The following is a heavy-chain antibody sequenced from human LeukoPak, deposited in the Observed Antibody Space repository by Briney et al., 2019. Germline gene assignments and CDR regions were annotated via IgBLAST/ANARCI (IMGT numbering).Heavy chain of an antibody. Sequence: SETLSLTCTVSGGSISSSSYYWGWIRQPPGKGLEWIGSIYYSGSTYYNPSLRSRVTISVDTSKNQFSLKLSSVTAADAAVYYCASLFGGYWGQGTLVTVSS. CDR2: IYYSGST. D-gene: IGHD3-3*01. CDR3: ASLFGGY. V-gene: IGHV4-39*01. J-gene: IGHJ4*02. CDR1: GGSISSSSYY.